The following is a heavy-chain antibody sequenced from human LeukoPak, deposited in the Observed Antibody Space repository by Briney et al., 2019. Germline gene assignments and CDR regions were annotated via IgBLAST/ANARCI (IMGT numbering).Heavy chain of an antibody. CDR3: ARVQGQRITIFGVVIDPYYFDY. CDR2: INHSGST. J-gene: IGHJ4*02. D-gene: IGHD3-3*01. V-gene: IGHV4-34*01. Sequence: EPSETLSLTCAVYGGSFSGYYWSWIRQPPGKGLEWIGEINHSGSTNYNPSLKSRVTISVDTSKNQFSLKLSSVTAADTAVYYCARVQGQRITIFGVVIDPYYFDYWGQGTLVTVSS. CDR1: GGSFSGYY.